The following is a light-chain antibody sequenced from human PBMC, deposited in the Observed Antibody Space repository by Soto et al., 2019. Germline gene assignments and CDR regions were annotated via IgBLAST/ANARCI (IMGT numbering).Light chain of an antibody. J-gene: IGKJ4*01. CDR2: GAS. CDR1: QSVSSY. CDR3: QQYGSSPLLT. V-gene: IGKV3-20*01. Sequence: EIVLTQSPGTLSLSPGERATLSCRASQSVSSYIAWYQQKPGQAPRLLIYGASSRATGIPDRFSGSGSGTDFTLTISRLEPEDFAVYYCQQYGSSPLLTFGGGTKVDIK.